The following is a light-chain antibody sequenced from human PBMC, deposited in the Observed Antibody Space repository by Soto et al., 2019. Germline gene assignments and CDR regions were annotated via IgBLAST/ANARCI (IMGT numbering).Light chain of an antibody. J-gene: IGKJ1*01. CDR2: GAS. CDR1: QSVSSSY. Sequence: EIVLTQSPGTLSLSPGERATLSCRASQSVSSSYLAWYQQKPGQAPRLLIYGASSRATGIPDRFGGSGSGTDFTLTISRLEPEDFAVYYCQQYGRSPPFTFGQGTKVDI. CDR3: QQYGRSPPFT. V-gene: IGKV3-20*01.